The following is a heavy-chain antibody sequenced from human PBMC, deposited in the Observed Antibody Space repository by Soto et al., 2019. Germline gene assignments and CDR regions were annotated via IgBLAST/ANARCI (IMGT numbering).Heavy chain of an antibody. CDR3: AKDGSQLRYFDWLFGTPVY. V-gene: IGHV3-30*18. CDR1: GFTFSSYG. D-gene: IGHD3-9*01. Sequence: HPGGSLRLSCAASGFTFSSYGMHWVRQAPGKGLEWVAVISYDGSNQYYADSVKGRFTISRDNSKNPLYLQMNSLRAEDTAVYYCAKDGSQLRYFDWLFGTPVYWGQGTLVTVSS. CDR2: ISYDGSNQ. J-gene: IGHJ4*02.